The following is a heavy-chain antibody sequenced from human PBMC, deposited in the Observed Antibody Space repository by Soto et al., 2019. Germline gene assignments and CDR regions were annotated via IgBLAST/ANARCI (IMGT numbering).Heavy chain of an antibody. CDR2: INAGNGNT. CDR3: ARDPSYYGMEV. Sequence: ASVKVSCKASGDTFTSYAMHWVRQAPGQRLEWMGWINAGNGNTKYSQKFQGRVTITRDTSASTAYMELSSLRSEDTAVYYCARDPSYYGMEVWGQGTTVTVSS. J-gene: IGHJ6*02. V-gene: IGHV1-3*01. CDR1: GDTFTSYA.